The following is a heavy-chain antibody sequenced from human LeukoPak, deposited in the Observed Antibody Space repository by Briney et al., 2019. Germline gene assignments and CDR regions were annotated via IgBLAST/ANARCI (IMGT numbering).Heavy chain of an antibody. CDR3: ANFERTVAGPYNWFDP. Sequence: GGSLRLSCTASRFTFSNYAVSWVRQAPGKGLEWVSAISGSGEHTYYADSVKGRFTISRDNSKNTLYLQMNSLRAEDTAVYYCANFERTVAGPYNWFDPWGQGTLVTVSS. CDR2: ISGSGEHT. V-gene: IGHV3-23*01. CDR1: RFTFSNYA. D-gene: IGHD6-19*01. J-gene: IGHJ5*02.